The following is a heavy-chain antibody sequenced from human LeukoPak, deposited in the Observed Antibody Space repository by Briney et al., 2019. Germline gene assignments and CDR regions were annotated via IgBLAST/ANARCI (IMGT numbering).Heavy chain of an antibody. V-gene: IGHV4-34*01. Sequence: SETLSLTCAVYGGSFSGYYWSWIRQPPGKGLEWIGEINQSGSTNYNPSLKSRVTISVDTSKNQFSLKLSSVTAADTAVYYCARGRRTVTTWYFDYWGQGTLVTVSS. D-gene: IGHD4-17*01. CDR2: INQSGST. CDR3: ARGRRTVTTWYFDY. J-gene: IGHJ4*02. CDR1: GGSFSGYY.